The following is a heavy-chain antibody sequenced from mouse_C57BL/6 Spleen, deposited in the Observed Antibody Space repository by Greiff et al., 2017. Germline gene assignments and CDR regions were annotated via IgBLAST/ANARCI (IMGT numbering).Heavy chain of an antibody. Sequence: VQLKESGPGLVKPSQSLSLTCSVTGYSITSGYYWNWIRQFPGNKLEWMGYISYDGSNNYNPSLKNRISITRDTSKNQFFLKLNSVTTEDTATYYCARGGAIVRNWYFDVWGTGTTVTVSS. CDR1: GYSITSGYY. CDR2: ISYDGSN. CDR3: ARGGAIVRNWYFDV. J-gene: IGHJ1*03. D-gene: IGHD2-12*01. V-gene: IGHV3-6*01.